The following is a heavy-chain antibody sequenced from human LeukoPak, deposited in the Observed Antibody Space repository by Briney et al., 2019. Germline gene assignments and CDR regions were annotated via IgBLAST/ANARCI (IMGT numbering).Heavy chain of an antibody. CDR1: GYTFTGYY. CDR2: IIPIFGTA. Sequence: SVTVSCKASGYTFTGYYMHWVRPAPGQGLAWMGGIIPIFGTANYTQKFQGIVTITADESTSTAYMELSSLRSEDTAVYYCARRYDSSGYYYFDYWGQGTLVTVSS. D-gene: IGHD3-22*01. V-gene: IGHV1-69*13. J-gene: IGHJ4*02. CDR3: ARRYDSSGYYYFDY.